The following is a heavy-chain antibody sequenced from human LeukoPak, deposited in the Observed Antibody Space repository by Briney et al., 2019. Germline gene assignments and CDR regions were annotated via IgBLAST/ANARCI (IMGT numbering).Heavy chain of an antibody. D-gene: IGHD3-10*01. CDR1: GGYISSSTYY. CDR3: ARAGLYGSGSSLDS. CDR2: INHSGST. Sequence: SETLSLTCTVSGGYISSSTYYWSWVRQPPQKGLEWIGEINHSGSTNYNPSLKSRVTISVDTSKNQFSLKLSSVTAADTAVYYCARAGLYGSGSSLDSWGQGTPVTVSS. J-gene: IGHJ4*02. V-gene: IGHV4-39*07.